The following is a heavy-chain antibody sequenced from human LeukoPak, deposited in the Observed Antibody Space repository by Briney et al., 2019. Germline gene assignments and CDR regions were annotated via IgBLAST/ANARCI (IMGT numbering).Heavy chain of an antibody. D-gene: IGHD2-21*02. J-gene: IGHJ4*02. CDR3: ARGRKHIVVVTAPPGY. CDR1: GFTFSSYS. CDR2: ISSSSSYI. V-gene: IGHV3-21*01. Sequence: PGGALRVSCAASGFTFSSYSMNWVRQAPGKGLGWVSSISSSSSYIYYADSVKGRFTISRDNAKNSLYLQINSLRAEDPAVYYCARGRKHIVVVTAPPGYWGQGTLVTVSS.